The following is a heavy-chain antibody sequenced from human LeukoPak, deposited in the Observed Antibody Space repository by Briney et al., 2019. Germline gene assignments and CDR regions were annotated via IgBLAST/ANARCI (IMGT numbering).Heavy chain of an antibody. CDR1: GFTFSSYA. Sequence: GGSPRLSCAASGFTFSSYAMSWVRQAPGKGLEWVSAISGSGGSTYYADSVKGRFTISRDNSKNTLYLQMNSLRAEDTAVYYCAKRRGYCSGGSCFPTSYYFDYWGQGTLVTVSS. CDR2: ISGSGGST. J-gene: IGHJ4*02. D-gene: IGHD2-15*01. V-gene: IGHV3-23*01. CDR3: AKRRGYCSGGSCFPTSYYFDY.